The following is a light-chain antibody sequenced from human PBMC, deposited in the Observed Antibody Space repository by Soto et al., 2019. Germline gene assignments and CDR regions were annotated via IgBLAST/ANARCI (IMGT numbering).Light chain of an antibody. CDR1: QSVSSSY. Sequence: EIVLTQSPGTLSSSTGERATLSCRASQSVSSSYLAWYQQKPGQAPRLLMYGASTRATGVPARFSGSGSGTEFTLTISSLQSEDFAFYHCQQYDSWPLTFGGGTKVDI. CDR3: QQYDSWPLT. CDR2: GAS. V-gene: IGKV3-15*01. J-gene: IGKJ4*01.